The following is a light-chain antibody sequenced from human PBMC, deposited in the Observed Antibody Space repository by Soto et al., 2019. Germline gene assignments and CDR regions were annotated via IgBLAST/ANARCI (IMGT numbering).Light chain of an antibody. Sequence: QSVLTQPPSASGTPGQRVTISCSGSSSNIGSNYVYWYQQLPGTAPKLLIYRNNQRPSGVPDRFSGSKSGTSASLAISGRRYEDEDDYYCASGDDGLSGHVVFGGGTKVTVL. V-gene: IGLV1-47*01. J-gene: IGLJ2*01. CDR3: ASGDDGLSGHVV. CDR1: SSNIGSNY. CDR2: RNN.